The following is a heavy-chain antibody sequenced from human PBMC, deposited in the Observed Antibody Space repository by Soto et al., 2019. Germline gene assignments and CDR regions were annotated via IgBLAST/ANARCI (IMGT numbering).Heavy chain of an antibody. J-gene: IGHJ4*02. V-gene: IGHV1-24*01. Sequence: ASVKVSCKVSGYTLTELSMHWVRQAPGKGLEWMGGFDPEGGETIYAQKFQGRVTMTEDTSTDTAYMELSSLRSEDTAVYYCATPRFLEWLSYFDYWGQGTLVTVSS. CDR3: ATPRFLEWLSYFDY. CDR2: FDPEGGET. CDR1: GYTLTELS. D-gene: IGHD3-3*01.